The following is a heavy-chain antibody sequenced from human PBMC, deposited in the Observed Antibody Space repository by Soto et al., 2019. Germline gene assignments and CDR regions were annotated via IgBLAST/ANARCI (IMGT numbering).Heavy chain of an antibody. D-gene: IGHD3-3*01. Sequence: ASVKVSFKASGYTFTGYYMHWLRQAPGQGLEWMGWINPNSGGTNYAQKFQGWVTMTRDTSISTAYMELSRLRSDDTAVYYCAREELRFLEWSIPDYGMDVWGQGTTVTVSS. V-gene: IGHV1-2*04. CDR3: AREELRFLEWSIPDYGMDV. J-gene: IGHJ6*02. CDR2: INPNSGGT. CDR1: GYTFTGYY.